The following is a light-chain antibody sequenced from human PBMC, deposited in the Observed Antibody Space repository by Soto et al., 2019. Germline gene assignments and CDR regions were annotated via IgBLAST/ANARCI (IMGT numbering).Light chain of an antibody. J-gene: IGLJ3*02. CDR1: SSDVGSYSH. CDR2: EVS. V-gene: IGLV2-14*01. CDR3: SSYTSSSTRV. Sequence: QSALTQPASVSGSPGQSITISCSGTSSDVGSYSHVAWYQQFPGKTPKLIIYEVSNRPSGVSNRFSGSKSGNTASLTISGLQAEDEADYYCSSYTSSSTRVFGGGTKVTVL.